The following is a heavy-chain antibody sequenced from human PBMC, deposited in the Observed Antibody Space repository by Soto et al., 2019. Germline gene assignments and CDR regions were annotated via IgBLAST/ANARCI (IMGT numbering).Heavy chain of an antibody. CDR2: IYYSGST. Sequence: PSETLSLTCTVSGGSISSGDYYWSWIRQPPGKGLEWIGYIYYSGSTYYNPSLKSRVTISVDASKNQFSLKLSSVTAADTAVYYCARDKSPAGTSGNYYYGMDVWGQGTTVTVSS. CDR3: ARDKSPAGTSGNYYYGMDV. D-gene: IGHD1-7*01. CDR1: GGSISSGDYY. J-gene: IGHJ6*02. V-gene: IGHV4-30-4*08.